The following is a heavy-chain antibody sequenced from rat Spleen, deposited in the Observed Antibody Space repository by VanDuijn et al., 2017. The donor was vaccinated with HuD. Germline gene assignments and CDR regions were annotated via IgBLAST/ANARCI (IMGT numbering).Heavy chain of an antibody. J-gene: IGHJ2*01. CDR1: GFSLNRYH. D-gene: IGHD4-3*01. Sequence: QVQLTESGPGLVQPSQTLSLTCTVSGFSLNRYHVSWVRQPPGKGLEWMGVMWTGGSTAYNSLLKSRLSISRDISKSQVFLEMTSLQTEDTATYYCARDAGILRYWGQGVMVTVSS. CDR2: MWTGGST. CDR3: ARDAGILRY. V-gene: IGHV2-43*01.